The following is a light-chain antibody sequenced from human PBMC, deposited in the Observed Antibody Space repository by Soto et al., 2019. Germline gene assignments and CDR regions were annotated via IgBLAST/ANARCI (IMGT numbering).Light chain of an antibody. V-gene: IGLV1-44*01. CDR3: AAWDDSLNGVI. J-gene: IGLJ2*01. CDR2: SNN. CDR1: SSNIGSHT. Sequence: QSVLTQPPSASGTPGQRITISCSGSSSNIGSHTVNWHQQVPGTAPKLLIYSNNERPLGVPDRFSGSKSGTSASLAISGLQSGDEADYYCAAWDDSLNGVIFGGGTKVTVL.